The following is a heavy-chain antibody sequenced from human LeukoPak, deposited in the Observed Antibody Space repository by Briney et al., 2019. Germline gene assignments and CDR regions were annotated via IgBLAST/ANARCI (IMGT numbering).Heavy chain of an antibody. CDR2: INPNNGAT. CDR3: TRESGTYHGNDY. J-gene: IGHJ4*02. D-gene: IGHD1-26*01. CDR1: GYTFTSYG. Sequence: ASVKVSCKASGYTFTSYGISWVRQAPGQGLEWMGRINPNNGATNYAQKLQGRVTITGDTSISTAYMELSSLRSDDTAVYYCTRESGTYHGNDYWGQGTLVTVSS. V-gene: IGHV1-2*06.